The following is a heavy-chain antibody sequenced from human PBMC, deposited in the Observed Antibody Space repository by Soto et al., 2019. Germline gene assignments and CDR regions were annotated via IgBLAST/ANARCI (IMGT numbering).Heavy chain of an antibody. CDR3: ARAECSTPNCLTPYYSYCLDV. J-gene: IGHJ6*02. CDR1: GFTFSNFE. D-gene: IGHD2-2*01. V-gene: IGHV3-48*03. CDR2: INTAGSTK. Sequence: GSLRLSCAASGFTFSNFEMHWVRQSPGKGLEWVSYINTAGSTKYYAESVKGRFTISRDNARNSLFLQMNSLRAEDTAVYYCARAECSTPNCLTPYYSYCLDVWGQGTTVTVSS.